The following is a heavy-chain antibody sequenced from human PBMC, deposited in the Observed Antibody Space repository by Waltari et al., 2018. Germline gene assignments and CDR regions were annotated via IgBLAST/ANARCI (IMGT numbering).Heavy chain of an antibody. CDR2: IYHSGST. J-gene: IGHJ4*02. CDR3: ASLDFWSGYSRLGDY. CDR1: GYSTSSGYY. D-gene: IGHD3-3*01. Sequence: QVQLQESGPGLVKPSEPLSLTCAVSGYSTSSGYYWGWLRQPPGKGLEWSVSIYHSGSTYYNPALKSRVTISVDTSKNQFSLKLSSVTAADTAVYYCASLDFWSGYSRLGDYWGQGTLVTVSS. V-gene: IGHV4-38-2*01.